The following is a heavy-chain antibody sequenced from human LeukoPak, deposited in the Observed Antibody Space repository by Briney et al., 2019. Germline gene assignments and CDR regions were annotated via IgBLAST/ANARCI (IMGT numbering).Heavy chain of an antibody. CDR2: INHSGST. V-gene: IGHV4-34*01. CDR3: ARERPGGAARLHQWSWFDP. Sequence: SETLSLTCAVYGGSFSGYYWSWIRQPPGKGLEWIGEINHSGSTNYNPSLKSRVTMSVDTSKNQFSLKLSSVTAADTAVYYCARERPGGAARLHQWSWFDPWGQGTLVTVSS. J-gene: IGHJ5*02. CDR1: GGSFSGYY. D-gene: IGHD6-6*01.